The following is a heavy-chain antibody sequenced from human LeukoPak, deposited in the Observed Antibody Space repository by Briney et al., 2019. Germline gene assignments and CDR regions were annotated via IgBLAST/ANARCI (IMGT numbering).Heavy chain of an antibody. CDR1: GYSFGNYG. CDR2: ISAYNGNT. V-gene: IGHV1-18*01. J-gene: IGHJ4*02. CDR3: ARDYCGGDCFPDY. D-gene: IGHD2-21*02. Sequence: SVKVSCKTSGYSFGNYGITWERQAPGQGLEWMGWISAYNGNTNYAQKLQGRVTMTTDTSTSTAYMELRSLRSDDTAVYYCARDYCGGDCFPDYWGQGTLVTVSS.